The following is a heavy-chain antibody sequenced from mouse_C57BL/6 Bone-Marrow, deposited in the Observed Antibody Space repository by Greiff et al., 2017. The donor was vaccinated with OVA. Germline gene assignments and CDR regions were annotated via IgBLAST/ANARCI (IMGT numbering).Heavy chain of an antibody. CDR3: ARGGLRRHFDY. J-gene: IGHJ2*01. CDR2: IDPSVSET. CDR1: GYTFTSYW. V-gene: IGHV1-52*01. D-gene: IGHD2-2*01. Sequence: QVQLQQPGAELVRPGSSVKLSCKASGYTFTSYWMHWVKQRPIQGLEWIGNIDPSVSETHYNQKFKDKATLTVDKSSSTAYMQLSSLTSEDSAVYYCARGGLRRHFDYWGQGTTLTVSS.